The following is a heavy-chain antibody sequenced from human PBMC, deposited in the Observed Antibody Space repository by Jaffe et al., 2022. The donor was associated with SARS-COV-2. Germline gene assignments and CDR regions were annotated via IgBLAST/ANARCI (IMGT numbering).Heavy chain of an antibody. V-gene: IGHV2-5*01. Sequence: QITLKESGPTLVKPTQTLTLTCTFSGFSLSTSGVGVGWIRQPPGKALEWLALIYWNDDKRYSPSLKSRLTITKDTSKNQVVLTMTNMDPVDTATYYCAHRLRVDSSGSLDPREEDVYAFDIWGQGTMVTVSS. CDR1: GFSLSTSGVG. CDR2: IYWNDDK. CDR3: AHRLRVDSSGSLDPREEDVYAFDI. D-gene: IGHD3-22*01. J-gene: IGHJ3*02.